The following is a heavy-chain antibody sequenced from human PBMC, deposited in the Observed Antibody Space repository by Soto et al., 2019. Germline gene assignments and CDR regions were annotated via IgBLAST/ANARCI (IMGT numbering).Heavy chain of an antibody. V-gene: IGHV4-59*01. CDR3: ARGKVLRYFDWLAYFDY. D-gene: IGHD3-9*01. CDR1: GGSISSYY. Sequence: SETLSLTCTVSGGSISSYYWSWIRQPPGKGLEWIGYIYYSGSTNYNPSLKSRVTISVDTSKNQFPLKLSSVTAADTAVYYCARGKVLRYFDWLAYFDYWGQGTLVTSPQ. CDR2: IYYSGST. J-gene: IGHJ4*02.